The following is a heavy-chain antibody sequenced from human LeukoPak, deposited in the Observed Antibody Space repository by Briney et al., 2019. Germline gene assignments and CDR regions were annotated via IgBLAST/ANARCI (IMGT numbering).Heavy chain of an antibody. J-gene: IGHJ4*02. D-gene: IGHD2-2*01. CDR2: INLDGGST. Sequence: GGSLRLSCAASGFTFDDYGMSWFRQAPGKGLEWVSGINLDGGSTGYADSVKGRFTISRDNAKNPLYLQMNSLRAEDTALYYCASLPTGGRSTSDYWGQGTLVSVCS. V-gene: IGHV3-20*04. CDR1: GFTFDDYG. CDR3: ASLPTGGRSTSDY.